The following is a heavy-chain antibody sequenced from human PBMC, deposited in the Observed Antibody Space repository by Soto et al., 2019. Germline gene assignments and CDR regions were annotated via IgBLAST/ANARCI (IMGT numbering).Heavy chain of an antibody. D-gene: IGHD3-3*01. CDR1: GGSISSGGYY. Sequence: PSETLSLTCTVCGGSISSGGYYWSWIRQHPGKGLEWIGYIYYSGSTYYNPSLKSRVTISVDTSKNQFSLKLSSVTAADTAVYYCARSVRRSGYQRPDYWGQGTLVTVSS. V-gene: IGHV4-31*03. J-gene: IGHJ4*02. CDR2: IYYSGST. CDR3: ARSVRRSGYQRPDY.